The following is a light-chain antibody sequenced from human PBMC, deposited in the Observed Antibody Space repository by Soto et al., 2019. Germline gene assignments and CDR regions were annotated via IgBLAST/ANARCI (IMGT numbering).Light chain of an antibody. CDR3: VLFMGSGLGV. J-gene: IGLJ3*02. V-gene: IGLV8-61*01. CDR1: SSSVSTGYY. Sequence: QAVVTQEPSFSVSPGGTVTLTCGLSSSSVSTGYYPSWLQQTPGQAPRTLIYTTNTRSSGVPDRFSGSILGDRAALTITGAQADDESDYYCVLFMGSGLGVFGGGTQLTVL. CDR2: TTN.